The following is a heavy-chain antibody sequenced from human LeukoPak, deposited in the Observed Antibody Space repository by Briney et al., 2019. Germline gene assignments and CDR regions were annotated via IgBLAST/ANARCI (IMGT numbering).Heavy chain of an antibody. J-gene: IGHJ4*02. CDR1: GYTFTGYY. D-gene: IGHD6-25*01. CDR2: INPNSGGT. CDR3: ARGGDRGSGWPDFSY. V-gene: IGHV1-2*02. Sequence: GASVKVSCKASGYTFTGYYMHWVRQAPGQGLEWMGWINPNSGGTNYAQKFQGRVTMTRDTSISTAYMELSRLRSDDTAVYYCARGGDRGSGWPDFSYWGQGTLVTVSS.